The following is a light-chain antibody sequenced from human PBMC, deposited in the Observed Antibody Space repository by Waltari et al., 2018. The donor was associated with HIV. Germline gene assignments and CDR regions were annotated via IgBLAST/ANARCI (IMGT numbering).Light chain of an antibody. CDR1: QDISSY. CDR3: QQYDNLPYT. J-gene: IGKJ2*01. V-gene: IGKV1-33*01. CDR2: DAS. Sequence: DIQLTQSPSSLSVSVGDRVTSTCQASQDISSYLNWYQQKPGKAPKLLIYDASNLETGVPSRFSGSGSGTDFTFTISSLQPEDIATYYCQQYDNLPYTFGQGTKVEIK.